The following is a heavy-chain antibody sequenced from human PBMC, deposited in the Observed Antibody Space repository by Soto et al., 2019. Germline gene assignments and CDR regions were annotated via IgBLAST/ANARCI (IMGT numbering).Heavy chain of an antibody. CDR2: IYYSGST. CDR1: GGSLSRVCYC. J-gene: IGHJ3*02. V-gene: IGHV4-31*02. CDR3: ARDQQTHNAFDI. Sequence: SETLSLSCTVSGGSLSRVCYCWRWISQHPGKGLEWIGYIYYSGSTYYNPSLKSRVTISVDTSKNQFSLKLSSVTAADTAVYYCARDQQTHNAFDIWGQGTMVTVSS.